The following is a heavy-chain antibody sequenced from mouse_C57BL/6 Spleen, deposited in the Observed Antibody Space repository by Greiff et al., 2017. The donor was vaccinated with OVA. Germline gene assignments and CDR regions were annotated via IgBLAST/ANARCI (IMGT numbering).Heavy chain of an antibody. CDR3: ARSLPYAMDY. V-gene: IGHV1-42*01. J-gene: IGHJ4*01. D-gene: IGHD2-10*01. CDR1: GYSFTGYY. Sequence: EVKLMESGPELVKPGASVKISCKASGYSFTGYYMNWVKQSPEKSLEWIGEINPSTGGTTYNQKFKAKATLTVDKSSSTAYMQLKSLTSEDSAVYYCARSLPYAMDYWGQGTSVTVSS. CDR2: INPSTGGT.